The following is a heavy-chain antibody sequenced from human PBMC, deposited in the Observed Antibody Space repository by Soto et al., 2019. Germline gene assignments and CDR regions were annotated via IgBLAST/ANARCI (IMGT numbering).Heavy chain of an antibody. Sequence: QVQLVQPGPDVKNPGASVKVSCKAPGYTFVTYGISWARQAPGQGLEWMGWISAYNGNTNYAQKLQGRVTMTSDTSTSAAYMELRSLRSDDTAVYYCARVGGALWDLDYWGQGTLVTVSS. V-gene: IGHV1-18*01. CDR2: ISAYNGNT. CDR1: GYTFVTYG. D-gene: IGHD3-16*01. J-gene: IGHJ4*02. CDR3: ARVGGALWDLDY.